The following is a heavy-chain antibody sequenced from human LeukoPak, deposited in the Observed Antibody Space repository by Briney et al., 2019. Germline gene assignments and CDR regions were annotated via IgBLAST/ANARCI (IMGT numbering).Heavy chain of an antibody. Sequence: GGSLRLSCAASGFTVSNAWMSWFRQAPGKGLEWVGRIKSKTDGGTTDYAAPVKGRFTISRDDSKNTLYLQMNSLKTEDTAVYYCTTGAGGSDDAFDIWGQGTMVTVSS. CDR2: IKSKTDGGTT. D-gene: IGHD3-10*01. CDR3: TTGAGGSDDAFDI. J-gene: IGHJ3*02. CDR1: GFTVSNAW. V-gene: IGHV3-15*01.